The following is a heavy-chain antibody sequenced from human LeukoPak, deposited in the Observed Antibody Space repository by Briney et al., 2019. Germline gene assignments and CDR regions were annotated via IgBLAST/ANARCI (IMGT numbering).Heavy chain of an antibody. Sequence: SETLSLTCTVSGYSISSGYYWGWIRQPPGKGLEWIGSIYHSGSTYYNPSLKSRVTISVDTSKNQFSLKLSSVTAADTAVYYCARGGSSSSYYYYMDVWGKGTTVTVSS. J-gene: IGHJ6*03. D-gene: IGHD6-6*01. V-gene: IGHV4-38-2*02. CDR2: IYHSGST. CDR3: ARGGSSSSYYYYMDV. CDR1: GYSISSGYY.